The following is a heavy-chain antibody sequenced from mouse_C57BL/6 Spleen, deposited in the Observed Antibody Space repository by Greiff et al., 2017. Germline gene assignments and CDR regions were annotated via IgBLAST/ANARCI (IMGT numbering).Heavy chain of an antibody. J-gene: IGHJ2*01. CDR1: GYTFTDYE. CDR3: TREANYFFDY. CDR2: IDPETGGT. D-gene: IGHD1-1*02. Sequence: VQLQQSGAELVRPGASVTLSCKASGYTFTDYEMHWVKQTPVHGLEWIGAIDPETGGTAYNQKFKGKAILTADKSSSTAYMELRSLTYEDSAVYYCTREANYFFDYWGQGTTLTVSS. V-gene: IGHV1-15*01.